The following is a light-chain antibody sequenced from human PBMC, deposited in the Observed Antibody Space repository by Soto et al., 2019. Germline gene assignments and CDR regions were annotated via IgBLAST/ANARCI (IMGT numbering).Light chain of an antibody. CDR3: SSYAGNYVYV. CDR2: DVS. Sequence: QSVLTQPRSVSGSPGQSVTIPCTGTSSDVGGYNYVSWYQRHAGKGPKLIIYDVSERPSGVPDRFSASKSGNTASLTISGLQADDEADYYCSSYAGNYVYVFGSGTKVSV. V-gene: IGLV2-11*01. J-gene: IGLJ1*01. CDR1: SSDVGGYNY.